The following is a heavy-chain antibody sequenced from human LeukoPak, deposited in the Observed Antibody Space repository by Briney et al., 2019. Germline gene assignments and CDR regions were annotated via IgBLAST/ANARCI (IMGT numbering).Heavy chain of an antibody. V-gene: IGHV4-39*01. D-gene: IGHD2-21*01. Sequence: KPSETLSLTCTVSGASISSSDYYWGWIRQPPGKGLEWIGTIYYGGSTYYNPSLESRVTISVDTSMNQFSLRLSSVTAADTAVYYCANIVNPNAWRWGGQGTLVTVSS. CDR2: IYYGGST. J-gene: IGHJ4*02. CDR1: GASISSSDYY. CDR3: ANIVNPNAWRW.